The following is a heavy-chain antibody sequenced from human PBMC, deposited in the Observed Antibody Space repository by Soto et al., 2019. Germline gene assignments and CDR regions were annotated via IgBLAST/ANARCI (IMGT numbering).Heavy chain of an antibody. Sequence: GGSLRLSCAASGFTFSSYWMHWVRQAPGKGLVWVSRINSDGSSTSYADSVKGRFTISRDNAKNTLYLQMNSLRAEDTAVYYCARGHAPLGYCGSTSCYIYYYYMDVWGKGTTVTVSS. J-gene: IGHJ6*03. V-gene: IGHV3-74*01. D-gene: IGHD2-2*02. CDR3: ARGHAPLGYCGSTSCYIYYYYMDV. CDR2: INSDGSST. CDR1: GFTFSSYW.